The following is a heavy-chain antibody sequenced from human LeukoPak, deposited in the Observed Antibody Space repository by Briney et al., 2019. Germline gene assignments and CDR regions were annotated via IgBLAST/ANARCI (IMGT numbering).Heavy chain of an antibody. D-gene: IGHD3-3*01. CDR3: ARFRPDWLGSYYYHYGMDV. J-gene: IGHJ6*02. Sequence: ASETLSLTCTVSGGSFSSYYWSWIRQPPGKGLEWVGYIYYSGSTSYNPSLKSRVTISVDTSKNQFSLKLTSVTAADTAVYYCARFRPDWLGSYYYHYGMDVWGQGTTVTVSS. CDR1: GGSFSSYY. CDR2: IYYSGST. V-gene: IGHV4-59*01.